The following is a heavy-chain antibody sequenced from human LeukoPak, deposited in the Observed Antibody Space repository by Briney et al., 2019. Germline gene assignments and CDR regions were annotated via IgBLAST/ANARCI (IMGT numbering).Heavy chain of an antibody. V-gene: IGHV4-34*01. D-gene: IGHD6-13*01. Sequence: SETLSLTCAVYGGSFSGYYWSWIRQPPGEGLEWIGEINHSGSTNYNPSLKSRVTISVDTSKNQFSLKLSSVTAADTAVYYCASGQAAAGDMGYWGQGTLVTVSS. J-gene: IGHJ4*02. CDR3: ASGQAAAGDMGY. CDR1: GGSFSGYY. CDR2: INHSGST.